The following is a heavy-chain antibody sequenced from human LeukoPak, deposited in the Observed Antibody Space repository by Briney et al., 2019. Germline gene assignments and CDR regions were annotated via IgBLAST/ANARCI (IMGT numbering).Heavy chain of an antibody. D-gene: IGHD2-15*01. CDR3: ARDRGDVVVVAAAQPNYYYYGMDV. Sequence: GRSLRLSCAASGFTFSSYAMHWVRQAPRKGLEWVAVISYDGSNKYYTDSVKGRFTISRDNSKNTLYLQMNSLRAEDTAVYYCARDRGDVVVVAAAQPNYYYYGMDVWGQGTTVTVSS. CDR1: GFTFSSYA. CDR2: ISYDGSNK. J-gene: IGHJ6*02. V-gene: IGHV3-30*04.